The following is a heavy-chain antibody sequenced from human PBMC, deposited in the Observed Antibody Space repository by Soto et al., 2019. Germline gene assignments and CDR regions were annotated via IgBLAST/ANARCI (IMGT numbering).Heavy chain of an antibody. CDR3: ASVGRAKTPAQFFAY. Sequence: SVKVSCKASGGTFSSYAISWVLQAPGQGLEWMGGIIPIFGTANYAQKFQGRVTITADESTSTAHMELSSLRSEDTAVYYCASVGRAKTPAQFFAYWGQRTLVTVSS. D-gene: IGHD1-26*01. V-gene: IGHV1-69*13. CDR1: GGTFSSYA. J-gene: IGHJ4*02. CDR2: IIPIFGTA.